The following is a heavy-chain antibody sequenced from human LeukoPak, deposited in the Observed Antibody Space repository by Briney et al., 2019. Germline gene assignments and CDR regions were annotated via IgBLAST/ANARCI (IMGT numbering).Heavy chain of an antibody. V-gene: IGHV3-43*01. J-gene: IGHJ4*02. CDR2: ISWDGGST. Sequence: GGSLRLSCAASGFTFDDYTMHWVRQAPGKGLEWVSLISWDGGSTYYADSVKGRFTISRDNSKNSLYLQMNSLRTEDTALYYCAKGPPSGYDYYFDYWGQGTLVTVSS. CDR1: GFTFDDYT. CDR3: AKGPPSGYDYYFDY. D-gene: IGHD5-12*01.